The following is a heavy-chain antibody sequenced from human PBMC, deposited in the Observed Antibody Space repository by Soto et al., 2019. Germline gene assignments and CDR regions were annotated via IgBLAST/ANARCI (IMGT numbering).Heavy chain of an antibody. CDR3: AAGGGLPRYY. V-gene: IGHV4-59*04. J-gene: IGHJ4*02. CDR2: IYHSGST. Sequence: PSETLSLTCTVSGGSISSYYWSWIRLPPGKGLEWIGYIYHSGSTYYNPSLKSRVTISVDRSKNQFSLKLSSVTAADTAVYYCAAGGGLPRYYWGQGTLVTVSS. D-gene: IGHD1-26*01. CDR1: GGSISSYY.